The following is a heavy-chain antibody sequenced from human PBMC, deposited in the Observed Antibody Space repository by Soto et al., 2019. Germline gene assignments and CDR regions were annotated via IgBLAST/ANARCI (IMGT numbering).Heavy chain of an antibody. D-gene: IGHD2-2*01. CDR2: IYYSGST. CDR1: GGSISSSSYY. Sequence: SLTCTVSGGSISSSSYYWGWIRQPPGKGLEWIGSIYYSGSTYYNPSLKSRVTISVDTSKNQFSLKLSSVTAADTAVYYCASPGPDTNWGQGTLVTVSS. V-gene: IGHV4-39*01. J-gene: IGHJ4*02. CDR3: ASPGPDTN.